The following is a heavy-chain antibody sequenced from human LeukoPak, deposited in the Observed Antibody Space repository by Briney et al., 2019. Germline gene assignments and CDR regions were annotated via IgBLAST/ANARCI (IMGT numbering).Heavy chain of an antibody. CDR1: GFTFSSYE. D-gene: IGHD2-21*02. V-gene: IGHV3-48*03. J-gene: IGHJ6*02. Sequence: GGSLRLSCAASGFTFSSYEMNWVRQAPGKGLEWVSYISSSGSTIYYADSVKGRFTISRDNVKNSLYLQMNSLRAEDTAVYYCARDRRAYCGGDCYPNYYYYGMDVWGQGTTVTVSS. CDR3: ARDRRAYCGGDCYPNYYYYGMDV. CDR2: ISSSGSTI.